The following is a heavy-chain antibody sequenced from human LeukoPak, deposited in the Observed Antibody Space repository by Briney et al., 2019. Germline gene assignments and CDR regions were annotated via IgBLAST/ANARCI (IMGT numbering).Heavy chain of an antibody. CDR3: ARDLNMVRGARYRPYKWFDP. Sequence: SVKVSCKASGGTFSSYAIIWVRQAPGQGLEWMGGIIPIFGTANYAQKFQGRVTIIADESTSTVYMELNSLRSEDTAVYYCARDLNMVRGARYRPYKWFDPWGQGTLVTVSS. CDR1: GGTFSSYA. D-gene: IGHD3-10*01. V-gene: IGHV1-69*13. CDR2: IIPIFGTA. J-gene: IGHJ5*01.